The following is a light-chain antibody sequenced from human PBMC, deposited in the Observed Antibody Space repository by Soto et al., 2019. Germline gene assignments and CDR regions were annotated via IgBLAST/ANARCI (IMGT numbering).Light chain of an antibody. J-gene: IGKJ4*01. CDR1: QSVDSN. CDR3: QQRSNWLALT. CDR2: DAS. Sequence: ENVLTQSPGTLSLSPGEGATLSCRTSQSVDSNFLAWYQQKPGQAPRLLIYDASNRATGIPARFSGSGSGTDFTLTISSLEPEDFAVYYCQQRSNWLALTFGGGTKVDIK. V-gene: IGKV3-11*01.